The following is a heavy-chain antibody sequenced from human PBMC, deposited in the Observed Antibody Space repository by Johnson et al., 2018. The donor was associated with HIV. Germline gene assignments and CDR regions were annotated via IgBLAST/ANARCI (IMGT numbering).Heavy chain of an antibody. D-gene: IGHD6-13*01. CDR1: GFTFSSYG. CDR2: IRYDESDK. CDR3: AKGTKGQSWAFDI. V-gene: IGHV3-30*02. J-gene: IGHJ3*02. Sequence: QVQLVESGGGVVQPGGSLRLSCAASGFTFSSYGMHWVRQAPGKGLEWVAFIRYDESDKFYADSVKGRFIISRDNPRNTLYLQMNGLRAEDTAVYYCAKGTKGQSWAFDIWGQGTVVTVSS.